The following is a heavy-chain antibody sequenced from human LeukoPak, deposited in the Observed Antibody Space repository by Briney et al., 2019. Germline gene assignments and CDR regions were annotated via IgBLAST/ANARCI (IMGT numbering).Heavy chain of an antibody. CDR1: ILRRYQ. CDR3: ANSVSSSWAIIDY. V-gene: IGHV1-2*02. Sequence: ASVKVSRQSSLWILRRYQLDALRPAPGQGLEWMGWINPNSGGTNYAQKFQGRVTMTRDTSIRTAYMELSRLTSDDTAVYYCANSVSSSWAIIDYWGQGTLVTVSS. D-gene: IGHD6-13*01. J-gene: IGHJ4*02. CDR2: INPNSGGT.